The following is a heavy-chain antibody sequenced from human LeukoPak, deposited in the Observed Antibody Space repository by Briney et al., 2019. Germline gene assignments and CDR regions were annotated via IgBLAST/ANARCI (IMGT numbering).Heavy chain of an antibody. J-gene: IGHJ5*02. CDR3: ARARYCSSTSCYNWFDP. V-gene: IGHV3-30-3*01. D-gene: IGHD2-2*01. Sequence: GGSLRLSCAASGFTFSSYAMHWVRQAPGEGLEWVAVISYDGSNKYYADSVKGRFTISRDNSKNTLYLQMNSLRAEDTAVYYCARARYCSSTSCYNWFDPWGQGTLVPVSS. CDR2: ISYDGSNK. CDR1: GFTFSSYA.